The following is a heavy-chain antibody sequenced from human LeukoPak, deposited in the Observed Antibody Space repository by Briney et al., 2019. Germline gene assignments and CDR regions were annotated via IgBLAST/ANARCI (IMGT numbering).Heavy chain of an antibody. V-gene: IGHV4-39*01. D-gene: IGHD6-19*01. Sequence: SETLSLTCTVSGGSISSSSYYWGWIRQPPGKGLEWIGSIYYSGSTYYNPSLKSRVTISVDTSKNQFSLKLSSVTAADTAVYYCARQAASGRIAVVPGLSFDYWGQGTLVTVSS. CDR3: ARQAASGRIAVVPGLSFDY. CDR1: GGSISSSSYY. CDR2: IYYSGST. J-gene: IGHJ4*02.